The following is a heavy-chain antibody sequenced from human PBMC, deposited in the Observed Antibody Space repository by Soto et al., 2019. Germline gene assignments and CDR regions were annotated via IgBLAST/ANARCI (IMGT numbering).Heavy chain of an antibody. V-gene: IGHV4-31*03. J-gene: IGHJ4*02. D-gene: IGHD3-22*01. CDR2: IYHTGNT. Sequence: SETLSLTCSVSGGSMSSGAYYWNWIRQHPGKGLEWIAYIYHTGNTYYNPSLRSRTTISVDTSANQFSLKLTSVTDADTAVYYCASSYSGYLDNWGQGXLVTVSS. CDR1: GGSMSSGAYY. CDR3: ASSYSGYLDN.